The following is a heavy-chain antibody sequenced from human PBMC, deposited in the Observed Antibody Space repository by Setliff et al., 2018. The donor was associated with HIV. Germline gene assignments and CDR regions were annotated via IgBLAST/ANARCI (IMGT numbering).Heavy chain of an antibody. CDR3: AKLSHSHDSNGFTVDY. J-gene: IGHJ4*02. CDR1: ELTFSNYA. Sequence: PGGSLRLSCAASELTFSNYAMTWVRQAPGKGLEWVSSLSGSGGSTYYADSVKGRFTISRDNSKNTLYLRMNSLRAEDTAVYYCAKLSHSHDSNGFTVDYWGRGTLVTVSS. CDR2: LSGSGGST. V-gene: IGHV3-23*01. D-gene: IGHD3-22*01.